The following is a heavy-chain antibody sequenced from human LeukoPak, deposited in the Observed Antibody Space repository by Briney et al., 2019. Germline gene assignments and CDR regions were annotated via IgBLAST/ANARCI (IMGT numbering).Heavy chain of an antibody. Sequence: ASVKVSCKASGYTFTSYYMHWVRQAPGQGLEWMGIINPSGGSTSYAQKFQGRVTMTRDTSTSTVYMELSSLRSEDTAVYYCARIPLDGHSYGVNYYYGMDVWGQGTTVTVSS. CDR1: GYTFTSYY. CDR2: INPSGGST. J-gene: IGHJ6*02. D-gene: IGHD5-18*01. V-gene: IGHV1-46*01. CDR3: ARIPLDGHSYGVNYYYGMDV.